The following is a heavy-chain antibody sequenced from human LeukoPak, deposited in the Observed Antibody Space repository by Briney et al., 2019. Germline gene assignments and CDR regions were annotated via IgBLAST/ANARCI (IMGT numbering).Heavy chain of an antibody. CDR3: ARDPLYCSSTSCYLPFDY. CDR1: GYSISSGYY. CDR2: IYHSGST. Sequence: PSETLSLTXTVSGYSISSGYYWGWIRQPPGKGLEWIGSIYHSGSTYYNPSLKSRVTISVDTSKNQFSLKLSSVTAADTAVYYCARDPLYCSSTSCYLPFDYWGQGTLVTVSS. J-gene: IGHJ4*02. V-gene: IGHV4-38-2*02. D-gene: IGHD2-2*01.